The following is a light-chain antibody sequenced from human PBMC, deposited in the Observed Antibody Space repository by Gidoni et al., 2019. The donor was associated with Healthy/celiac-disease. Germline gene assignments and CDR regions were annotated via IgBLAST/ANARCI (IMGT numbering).Light chain of an antibody. CDR2: DAS. Sequence: DIQMTQSPSTLSASVGDSVTIPCRASQSISSWLAWYQQKPGKAPKLLIYDASSLESGVPSRFSGSGSGTEFTLTISRLQPDDFAAYYCQQYNSYSQTFGQGTKVEIK. J-gene: IGKJ1*01. V-gene: IGKV1-5*01. CDR1: QSISSW. CDR3: QQYNSYSQT.